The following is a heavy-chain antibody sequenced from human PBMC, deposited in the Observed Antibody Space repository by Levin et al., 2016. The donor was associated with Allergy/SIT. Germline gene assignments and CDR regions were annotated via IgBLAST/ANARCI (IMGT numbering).Heavy chain of an antibody. J-gene: IGHJ6*02. CDR3: ARDYGTGYGTLGDMDV. Sequence: ASVKVSCKASGYTFTSYAMHWVRQAPGQRLEWMGWINAGNGNTKYSQKFQGRVTITRDTSASTAYMELSSLRSEDTAVYYCARDYGTGYGTLGDMDVWGQGTTVTVSS. CDR1: GYTFTSYA. D-gene: IGHD3-16*01. CDR2: INAGNGNT. V-gene: IGHV1-3*01.